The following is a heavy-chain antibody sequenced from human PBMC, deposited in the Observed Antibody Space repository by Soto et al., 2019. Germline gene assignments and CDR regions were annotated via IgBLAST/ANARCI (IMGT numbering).Heavy chain of an antibody. CDR2: IYHSGSA. J-gene: IGHJ4*02. CDR1: GGSISSGNFF. Sequence: QVQLQESGPGLVKPSRTLSLTCTVSGGSISSGNFFWSWIRHHPGKGLEWIGYIYHSGSAYYNPSLKTRLAISIDTSKNQFSMKLTSVTAADTAVYFCARGRYMDLYGLDHWGQGTLVSVSS. CDR3: ARGRYMDLYGLDH. V-gene: IGHV4-30-4*01. D-gene: IGHD1-1*01.